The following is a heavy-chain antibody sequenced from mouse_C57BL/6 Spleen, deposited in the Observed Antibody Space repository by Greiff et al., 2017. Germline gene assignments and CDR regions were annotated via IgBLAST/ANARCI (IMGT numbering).Heavy chain of an antibody. Sequence: QVQLQQSGPELVKPGASVKISCKASGYAFSSSWMNWVKQRPGKGLEWIGRIYPGDGDTNYNGKFKGKATLTADKSSSTAYMQLSSLTSEDAAVYFCAGHYYGSSYDYYAMDYWGQGTSVTVSS. CDR2: IYPGDGDT. J-gene: IGHJ4*01. CDR3: AGHYYGSSYDYYAMDY. CDR1: GYAFSSSW. V-gene: IGHV1-82*01. D-gene: IGHD1-1*01.